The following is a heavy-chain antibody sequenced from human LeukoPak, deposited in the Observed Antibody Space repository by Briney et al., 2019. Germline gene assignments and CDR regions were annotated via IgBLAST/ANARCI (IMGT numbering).Heavy chain of an antibody. D-gene: IGHD2-2*02. J-gene: IGHJ6*03. CDR2: IYYSGST. V-gene: IGHV4-59*12. CDR3: ARDRYCSSTSCYREDYYYYYMDV. Sequence: SETLSLTCTVSGGSISSYYWSWIRQPPGKGLEWIGYIYYSGSTNYNPSLKSRVTISVDTSKNQFSLKLRSVTAADTAVYYCARDRYCSSTSCYREDYYYYYMDVWGKGTTVTVSS. CDR1: GGSISSYY.